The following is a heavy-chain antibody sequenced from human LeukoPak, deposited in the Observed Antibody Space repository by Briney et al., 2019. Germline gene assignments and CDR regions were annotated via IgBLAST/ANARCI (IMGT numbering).Heavy chain of an antibody. CDR2: ISYDGSNK. V-gene: IGHV3-30*03. CDR1: GFTFSSYG. J-gene: IGHJ4*02. Sequence: PGGSLRLSCAASGFTFSSYGMHWVRQAPGKGLEWVAVISYDGSNKYYADSVKGRFTISRDNSKNTLYLQMNSLRAEDTAVYYCARSEASYADLDYWGQGTLVTVSS. D-gene: IGHD2-2*01. CDR3: ARSEASYADLDY.